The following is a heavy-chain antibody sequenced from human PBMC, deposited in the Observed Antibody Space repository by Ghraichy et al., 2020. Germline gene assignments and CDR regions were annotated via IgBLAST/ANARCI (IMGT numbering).Heavy chain of an antibody. J-gene: IGHJ5*02. D-gene: IGHD2-21*02. V-gene: IGHV4-59*01. Sequence: SETLSLTCTVSGGSISSYYWSWIRQPPGKGLEWIGYIYYSGSTNYNPSLKSRVTISVDTSKNQFSLKLSSVTAADTAVYYCARDRDRINWFDPWGQGTLVTVSS. CDR1: GGSISSYY. CDR3: ARDRDRINWFDP. CDR2: IYYSGST.